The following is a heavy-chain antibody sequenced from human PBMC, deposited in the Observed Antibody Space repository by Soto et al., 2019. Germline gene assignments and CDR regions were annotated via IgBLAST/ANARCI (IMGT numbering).Heavy chain of an antibody. CDR3: ARDHNFGFILYAMDV. Sequence: QVQLVQSGAEVKKPGASVRVSCKASGYTFTSCSMHWVRQARGQGLEWMGIINPSSGRTSYAQNFQGRVTMTSDTSTSIVYMEMSSLKSEDTAVYYCARDHNFGFILYAMDVWGQGTTVTVSS. D-gene: IGHD2-15*01. CDR1: GYTFTSCS. V-gene: IGHV1-46*01. CDR2: INPSSGRT. J-gene: IGHJ6*02.